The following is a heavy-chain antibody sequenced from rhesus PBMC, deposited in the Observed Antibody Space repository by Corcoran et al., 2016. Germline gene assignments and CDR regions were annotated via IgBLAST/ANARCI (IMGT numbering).Heavy chain of an antibody. CDR3: AGLTSP. CDR1: GFTFSSYW. V-gene: IGHV3-14*01. Sequence: EVQLVESGGGLAKPGGSLRLSCAASGFTFSSYWMPWVSQAPGKGLEWISAINSDGSSTYYADSVKGRFTISRENAKNTLYLQMDGLRAEDTAVYYCAGLTSPWGQGVLVTVSS. CDR2: INSDGSST. J-gene: IGHJ4*01.